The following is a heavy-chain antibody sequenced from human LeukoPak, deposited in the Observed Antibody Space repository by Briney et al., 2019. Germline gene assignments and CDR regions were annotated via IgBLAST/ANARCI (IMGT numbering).Heavy chain of an antibody. D-gene: IGHD1-7*01. CDR2: IYYSGST. V-gene: IGHV4-39*01. J-gene: IGHJ4*02. CDR3: ARRLAGTTWKSYYFDY. Sequence: SETLSLTCTVSGGSISSSSYYWGWIRQPPGKGLEWIGSIYYSGSTYYNPSLKSRVTISVDTSKNQFSLKLSSVTAADTAVYYCARRLAGTTWKSYYFDYWGQGTLVTVSS. CDR1: GGSISSSSYY.